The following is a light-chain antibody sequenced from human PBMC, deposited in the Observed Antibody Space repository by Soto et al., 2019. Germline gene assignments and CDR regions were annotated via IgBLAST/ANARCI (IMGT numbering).Light chain of an antibody. Sequence: QSVLTQPPSASGSPGQSVTISCTGTSSDVGGYNYVSWYQQHPGKAPKLVIFEVNKRPSGVPDRFPGSKSGNTASLTVSGLQTEDEADYYCNSYAGSNSFVFGTGTKVTVL. CDR2: EVN. CDR1: SSDVGGYNY. V-gene: IGLV2-8*01. CDR3: NSYAGSNSFV. J-gene: IGLJ1*01.